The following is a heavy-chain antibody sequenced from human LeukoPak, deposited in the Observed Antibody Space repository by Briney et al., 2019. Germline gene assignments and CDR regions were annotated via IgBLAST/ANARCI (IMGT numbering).Heavy chain of an antibody. D-gene: IGHD6-19*01. Sequence: GGSLRLSCAASGFPFSIYAMSWVRHAPGKGLEWVSAISGSGGSTYYADSVKGRFTISRDNSKNTLYLQMNSLRAEDTAVYYCAKAPYSSGWLPSNSAYFDYWGQGTLVTVSS. V-gene: IGHV3-23*01. J-gene: IGHJ4*02. CDR1: GFPFSIYA. CDR2: ISGSGGST. CDR3: AKAPYSSGWLPSNSAYFDY.